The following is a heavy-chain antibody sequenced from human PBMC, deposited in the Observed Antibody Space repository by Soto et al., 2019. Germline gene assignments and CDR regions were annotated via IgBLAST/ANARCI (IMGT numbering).Heavy chain of an antibody. V-gene: IGHV1-18*01. D-gene: IGHD3-10*01. J-gene: IGHJ4*02. Sequence: QVKLVQSGAEVKKPGATVKVSCKASGYTFTSYGISWVRQAPGQGLEWMGWISGYNGNTNYAQKVQDRVTMTTDTSTSTAYMELRSLRSDDTAVYYCVRSGNLKRFPPGDYWGQGTLVTVSS. CDR2: ISGYNGNT. CDR3: VRSGNLKRFPPGDY. CDR1: GYTFTSYG.